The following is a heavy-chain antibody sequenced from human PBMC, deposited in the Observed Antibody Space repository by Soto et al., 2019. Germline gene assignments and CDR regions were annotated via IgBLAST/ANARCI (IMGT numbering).Heavy chain of an antibody. CDR1: GFTFSSYG. CDR2: ISAAGGSA. Sequence: EVQPLESGGGLVQPGGSLRVSCAASGFTFSSYGMSWVRQAPGKGLEWVSSISAAGGSAYYADPVKGRFTISRDNSKNTRYLQMHSLRAEDTAVYYCAKPPPYCSSNTCYFPFDSWGQGTLVTVSS. D-gene: IGHD2-2*01. J-gene: IGHJ5*01. CDR3: AKPPPYCSSNTCYFPFDS. V-gene: IGHV3-23*01.